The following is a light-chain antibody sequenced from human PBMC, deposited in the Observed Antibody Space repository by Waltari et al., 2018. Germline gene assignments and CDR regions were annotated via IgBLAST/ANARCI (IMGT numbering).Light chain of an antibody. CDR1: KLGTKY. Sequence: SYELTQPTSVSVAPGQTATSTCSGDKLGTKYASWYQQKVGQSPVQVMHQNTQRPSGTPERFSGSNSGNTATLTISGTQAIDESDYYCQAWDSNYARVFGGGTKLTVL. CDR3: QAWDSNYARV. J-gene: IGLJ2*01. CDR2: QNT. V-gene: IGLV3-1*01.